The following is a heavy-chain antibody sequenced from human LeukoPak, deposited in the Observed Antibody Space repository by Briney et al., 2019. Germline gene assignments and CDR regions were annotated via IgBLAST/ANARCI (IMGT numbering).Heavy chain of an antibody. J-gene: IGHJ5*02. CDR1: GGSISSYY. CDR3: ASYDSSRYNWFDP. CDR2: IYTSGST. D-gene: IGHD3-22*01. V-gene: IGHV4-4*07. Sequence: SETLSLTCSVSGGSISSYYWSWIRQPPGKGLEWIWGIYTSGSTNYNPSLKSRVTISVDTSKNQFSLKLSSVTAADTAVVYFASYDSSRYNWFDPWGQGTLVTVSS.